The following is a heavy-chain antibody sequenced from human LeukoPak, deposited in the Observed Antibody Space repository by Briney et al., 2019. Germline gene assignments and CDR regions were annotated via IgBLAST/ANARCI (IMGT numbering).Heavy chain of an antibody. V-gene: IGHV3-23*01. D-gene: IGHD5-18*01. Sequence: GGSLRLSCAASGFSFSRFGMSWVRQAPGKGLEWVSSISDSGGSTYYPGSVKGRFTISRDNSKNTLYLQMNSLGAEDTAVYYCAKDLEKYSYGPGDYWGQGTLVTVSS. J-gene: IGHJ4*02. CDR2: ISDSGGST. CDR3: AKDLEKYSYGPGDY. CDR1: GFSFSRFG.